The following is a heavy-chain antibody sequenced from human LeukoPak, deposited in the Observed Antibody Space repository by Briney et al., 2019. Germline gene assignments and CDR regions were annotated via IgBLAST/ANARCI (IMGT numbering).Heavy chain of an antibody. CDR1: GLTFSNYG. CDR3: AKDCSGGSCSYFDY. CDR2: VWYDGTNR. Sequence: GVSLRLSCAASGLTFSNYGMHWVRQAPGKGLEWVAVVWYDGTNRYYADSVKGRFTISRDNSKNTLYLQMNSLRADDTAVYFCAKDCSGGSCSYFDYWGQGTLVTVSS. V-gene: IGHV3-33*06. D-gene: IGHD2-15*01. J-gene: IGHJ4*02.